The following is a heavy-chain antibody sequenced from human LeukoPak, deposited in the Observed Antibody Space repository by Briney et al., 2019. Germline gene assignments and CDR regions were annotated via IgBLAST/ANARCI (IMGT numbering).Heavy chain of an antibody. J-gene: IGHJ6*02. V-gene: IGHV3-30-3*01. D-gene: IGHD3-3*01. CDR3: ARGYYDFWNGMDV. CDR1: GFTFSSYA. Sequence: GRSLRLSCAASGFTFSSYAVHWVRQAPGKGLEWVAIISYDGSNKYYADSVKGRFTISRDNSKNTLYLQMNSLRAEDTAVYYCARGYYDFWNGMDVWGQGTTVTVSS. CDR2: ISYDGSNK.